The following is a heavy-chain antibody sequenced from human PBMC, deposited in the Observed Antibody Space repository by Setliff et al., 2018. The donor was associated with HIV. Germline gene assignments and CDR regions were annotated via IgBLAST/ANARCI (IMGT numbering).Heavy chain of an antibody. CDR1: GFTSSNYA. J-gene: IGHJ4*02. D-gene: IGHD3-10*01. CDR2: ISASGGST. V-gene: IGHV3-23*01. Sequence: PGGSLRLSCAASGFTSSNYAMSWVRQAPGKGLGWVSIISASGGSTYYADSVKGRFTISRDKSKNTLYLQMNSLRAEDTAFYYCSKEKFTFTVVRGVIDSWGQGTLVTVSS. CDR3: SKEKFTFTVVRGVIDS.